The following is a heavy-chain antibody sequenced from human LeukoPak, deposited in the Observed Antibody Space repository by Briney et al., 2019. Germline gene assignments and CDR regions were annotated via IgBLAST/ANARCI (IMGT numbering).Heavy chain of an antibody. CDR1: GYTFSSYG. Sequence: VASVKVSCKASGYTFSSYGISWVRQAPGQGLEWMGWISAYNGNTNYAQKLQGRVTMTTDTSTSTAYMELRSLRSDDTAVYYCARVRIVQQPYDYWGQGTLVTVSS. D-gene: IGHD6-13*01. CDR3: ARVRIVQQPYDY. CDR2: ISAYNGNT. J-gene: IGHJ4*02. V-gene: IGHV1-18*01.